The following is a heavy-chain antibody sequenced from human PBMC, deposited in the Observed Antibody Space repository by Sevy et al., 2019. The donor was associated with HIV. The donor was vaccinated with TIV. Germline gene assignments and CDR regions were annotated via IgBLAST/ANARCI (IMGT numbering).Heavy chain of an antibody. CDR3: ARGDYYGSLYYFDY. D-gene: IGHD3-10*01. CDR2: ISSGSCYI. Sequence: GGSLRLSCAASGFTFSNYFINWVRQAPGKGLEWVSSISSGSCYIFYADSVKGRFTISRDNAKNSLYLHMNSLRAEDTAVYYGARGDYYGSLYYFDYWGPGTLVTVSS. CDR1: GFTFSNYF. V-gene: IGHV3-21*01. J-gene: IGHJ4*02.